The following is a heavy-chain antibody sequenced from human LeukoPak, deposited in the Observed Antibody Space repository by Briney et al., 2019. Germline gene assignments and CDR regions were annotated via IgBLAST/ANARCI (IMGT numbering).Heavy chain of an antibody. J-gene: IGHJ4*02. CDR1: GFSFSNYW. V-gene: IGHV3-74*01. CDR2: HNSDGITT. CDR3: ARGSGYSVLDY. D-gene: IGHD3-3*01. Sequence: SGASLRLSCAASGFSFSNYWMHWVRQAPGKGLVWVSRHNSDGITTIYADSVKGRFTISRDNAKNTLYLQMNSLTGEDTAVYYCARGSGYSVLDYWGQGTLVTVSS.